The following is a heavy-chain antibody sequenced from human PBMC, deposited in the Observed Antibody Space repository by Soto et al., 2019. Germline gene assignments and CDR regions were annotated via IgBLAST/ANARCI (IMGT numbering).Heavy chain of an antibody. CDR1: GFTFSSFG. CDR2: ISYDGGNK. J-gene: IGHJ4*02. D-gene: IGHD3-22*01. V-gene: IGHV3-30*18. CDR3: AKPDRRDSSGYVDY. Sequence: PGGSLRLSCAASGFTFSSFGMHWFRQAPGKGLEWVAIISYDGGNKYYADSVKGRFTIFRDNSESTLYLQMNSLRPEDTAFYYCAKPDRRDSSGYVDYWGQGSLVTVSS.